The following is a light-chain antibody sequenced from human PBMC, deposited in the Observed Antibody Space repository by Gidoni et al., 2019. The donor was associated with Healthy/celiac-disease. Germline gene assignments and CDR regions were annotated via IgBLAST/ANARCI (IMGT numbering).Light chain of an antibody. CDR2: DAS. Sequence: EIVLTQSPATLSLSPGERATLSSRASQSVSSYLAWYQQKPGQAPRLLIYDASNRATGIPARFSGSGSGTDFTLTISSLEPEDFAVYYCQQRSNWPPLTFXGXTKVXIK. J-gene: IGKJ4*01. CDR1: QSVSSY. V-gene: IGKV3-11*01. CDR3: QQRSNWPPLT.